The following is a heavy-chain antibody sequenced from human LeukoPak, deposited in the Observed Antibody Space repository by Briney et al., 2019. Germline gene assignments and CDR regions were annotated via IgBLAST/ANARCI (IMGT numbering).Heavy chain of an antibody. J-gene: IGHJ3*02. CDR1: GFTVSSNY. Sequence: GGSLRLSCAASGFTVSSNYMSWVRQAPGKGLEWVSVIYSGGSTYYADSVKGRFTISRDNSKNTLYLQMNSLRAEDTAVYYCARGLVGANDAFDIWGQGTMVTVSS. D-gene: IGHD1-26*01. CDR3: ARGLVGANDAFDI. CDR2: IYSGGST. V-gene: IGHV3-53*01.